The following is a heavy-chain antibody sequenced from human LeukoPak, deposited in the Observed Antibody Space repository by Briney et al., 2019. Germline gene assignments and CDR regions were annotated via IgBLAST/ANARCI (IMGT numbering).Heavy chain of an antibody. CDR3: ARGTHAVVAGNY. CDR1: GLTVSNYV. J-gene: IGHJ4*02. CDR2: ISSDGSNT. D-gene: IGHD2-15*01. V-gene: IGHV3-30-3*01. Sequence: GGSLRLSCAASGLTVSNYVMHWVRQAPGKGLEWVALISSDGSNTYYADSVKGRFTISRDNSKNTLYLQMNSLRAEDTALYYCARGTHAVVAGNYWGQGTLVTVSS.